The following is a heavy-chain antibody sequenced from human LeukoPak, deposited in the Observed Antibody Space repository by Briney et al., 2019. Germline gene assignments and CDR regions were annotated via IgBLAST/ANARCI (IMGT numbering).Heavy chain of an antibody. CDR2: IIPIFGIA. CDR1: GGTFSSYA. V-gene: IGHV1-69*04. Sequence: SVKFSCKASGGTFSSYAISWVRQAPGQGLEWMGRIIPIFGIANYAQKFQGRVTITADKSTSTAYIELSSLRSEDTAVYYCARGCGGDCKGAFDIWGQGTMVTVSS. CDR3: ARGCGGDCKGAFDI. D-gene: IGHD2-21*02. J-gene: IGHJ3*02.